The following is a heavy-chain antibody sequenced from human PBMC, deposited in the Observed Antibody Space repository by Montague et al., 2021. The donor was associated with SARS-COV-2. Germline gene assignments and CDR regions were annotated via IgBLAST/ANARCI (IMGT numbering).Heavy chain of an antibody. J-gene: IGHJ6*02. CDR1: GDSINSGSYY. D-gene: IGHD2-15*01. CDR2: MYYSGST. CDR3: ARDDIVPEGVPRGMDV. V-gene: IGHV4-39*07. Sequence: SETLSLTCTVSGDSINSGSYYWGWIRQPPGKGLEWIGNMYYSGSTYYNPSLKSRVTISIDTSKNQFSLKLSSVTAADTAVYYCARDDIVPEGVPRGMDVWGQGTTVTVSS.